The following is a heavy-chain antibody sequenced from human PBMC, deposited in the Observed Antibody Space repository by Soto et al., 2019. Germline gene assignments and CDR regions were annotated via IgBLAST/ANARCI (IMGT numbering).Heavy chain of an antibody. CDR2: IYWNDDK. CDR3: AHSPRSSGSYVRNFDY. Sequence: QITLKESGPPLVKPTQTLTLACAFSGFSLSTSGVGVGWIRQPPGEALEWLALIYWNDDKRYSPSLKSRPTITKDTSKNQVVLTMTNMDPVDTATYYCAHSPRSSGSYVRNFDYWGQGTLVTVSS. D-gene: IGHD6-19*01. J-gene: IGHJ4*02. CDR1: GFSLSTSGVG. V-gene: IGHV2-5*01.